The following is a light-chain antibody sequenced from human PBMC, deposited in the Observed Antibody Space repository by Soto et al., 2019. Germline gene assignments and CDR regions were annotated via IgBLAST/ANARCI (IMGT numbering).Light chain of an antibody. Sequence: QSVLTQPPSASGTPGQRVTISCSGSSSNIGSNTVNWYQQLPGTAPKLLIYSNNQRPSGVPDRFSGSKSGTSASLAISGLQSEDEADYYCAAWHDSLNGPHVVFGGGTQLTVL. CDR3: AAWHDSLNGPHVV. J-gene: IGLJ2*01. CDR2: SNN. V-gene: IGLV1-44*01. CDR1: SSNIGSNT.